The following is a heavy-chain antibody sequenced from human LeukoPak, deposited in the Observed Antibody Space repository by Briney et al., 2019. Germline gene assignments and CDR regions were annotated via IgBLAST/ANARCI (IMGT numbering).Heavy chain of an antibody. CDR3: AKRDF. V-gene: IGHV3-23*01. CDR1: GFTFSSFA. J-gene: IGHJ4*02. CDR2: ISGSGGTT. Sequence: GGSLRLSCAASGFTFSSFAMNWVRQAPGKGLEWVSSISGSGGTTYYAGSVKGRFTISRDNSKNTLFLQMNSLRADDTAIYYCAKRDFWGQGTLVTVSS.